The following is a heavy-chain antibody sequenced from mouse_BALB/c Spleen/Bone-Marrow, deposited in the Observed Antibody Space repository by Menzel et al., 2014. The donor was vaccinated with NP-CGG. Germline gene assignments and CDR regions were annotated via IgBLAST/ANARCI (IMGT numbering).Heavy chain of an antibody. V-gene: IGHV1-15*01. D-gene: IGHD4-1*01. Sequence: EDSGAELVRPGASVTLSCKASGYTFTDYEIHWVKQTPVHGLEWIGAIDPETGGNAYNQKFKGKATLTADKSSSTAYMELRSLTSEDSAVYYCTRNWDDYFDYWGQGTPLPVSS. CDR2: IDPETGGN. J-gene: IGHJ2*01. CDR1: GYTFTDYE. CDR3: TRNWDDYFDY.